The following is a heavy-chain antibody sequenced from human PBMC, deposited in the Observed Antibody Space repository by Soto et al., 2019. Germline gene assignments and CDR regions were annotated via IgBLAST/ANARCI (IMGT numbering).Heavy chain of an antibody. J-gene: IGHJ5*02. D-gene: IGHD2-21*02. V-gene: IGHV4-39*01. Sequence: QLQLQESGPGLVKPSETLSLTCTVSGGSISSSSYYWGWIRQPPGKGLEWIGSSYYRGSTYYNPALKSRVTISVDTSKTQFSLKLSSVAAADTDVYYRARARSVVTRGVVVWFAPWGQGTLVTVSS. CDR2: SYYRGST. CDR3: ARARSVVTRGVVVWFAP. CDR1: GGSISSSSYY.